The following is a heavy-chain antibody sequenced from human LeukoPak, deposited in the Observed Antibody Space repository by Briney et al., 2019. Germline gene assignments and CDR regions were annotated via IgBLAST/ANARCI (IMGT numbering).Heavy chain of an antibody. V-gene: IGHV4-59*12. CDR3: ARDLSGWYFDY. Sequence: SETLSLTCTVSGGSISSYYWSWIRQPPGKGLEWIGYVFYTGTTNYNPSLKSRVTISVDTPKNQFSLKLSSVTAADTAVYYCARDLSGWYFDYWGQGTLVTVSS. D-gene: IGHD6-19*01. CDR1: GGSISSYY. J-gene: IGHJ4*02. CDR2: VFYTGTT.